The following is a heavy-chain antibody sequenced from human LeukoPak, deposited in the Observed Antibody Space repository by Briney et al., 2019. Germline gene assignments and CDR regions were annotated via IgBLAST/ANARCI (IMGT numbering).Heavy chain of an antibody. CDR2: IYYSGST. CDR3: ARHEEGYCSSTSCSRGFDP. CDR1: GGSISSSSYY. J-gene: IGHJ5*02. Sequence: SETLSLTCTVSGGSISSSSYYWGWIRQPPGKGLEWIGSIYYSGSTYYNPSLKSRVTISVDTSKNQFSLKLSTVTAADTAVYYCARHEEGYCSSTSCSRGFDPWGQGTLVTVSS. D-gene: IGHD2-2*01. V-gene: IGHV4-39*01.